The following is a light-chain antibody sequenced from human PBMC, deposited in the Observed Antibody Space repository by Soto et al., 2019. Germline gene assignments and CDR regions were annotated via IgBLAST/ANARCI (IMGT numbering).Light chain of an antibody. CDR3: QQYVSYSRT. J-gene: IGKJ1*01. CDR1: QSISVY. CDR2: KAS. Sequence: DIQMTQSPSILSASVGDRVSITCRASQSISVYLAWYQQKPGKAPKLLIYKASSLESGAPSRFSGSGSGTEFTLTISSMQPDDFATYYCQQYVSYSRTFGQGTKVDIK. V-gene: IGKV1-5*03.